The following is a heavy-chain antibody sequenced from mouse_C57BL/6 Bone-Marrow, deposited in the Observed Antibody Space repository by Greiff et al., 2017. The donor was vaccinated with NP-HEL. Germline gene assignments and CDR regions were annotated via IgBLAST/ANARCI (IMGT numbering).Heavy chain of an antibody. CDR1: GFTFSDYY. D-gene: IGHD1-1*01. V-gene: IGHV5-12*01. CDR2: ISNGGGST. CDR3: ARHEGFYYGSSFAY. Sequence: QLQESGGGLVQPGGSLKLSCAASGFTFSDYYMYWVRQTPEKRLEWVAYISNGGGSTYYPDTVKGRFTISRDNAKNTLYLQMSRLKSEDTAMYYCARHEGFYYGSSFAYWGQGTLVTVSA. J-gene: IGHJ3*01.